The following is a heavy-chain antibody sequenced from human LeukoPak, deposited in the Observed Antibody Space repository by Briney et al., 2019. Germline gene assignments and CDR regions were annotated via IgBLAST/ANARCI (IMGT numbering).Heavy chain of an antibody. CDR1: GFSFSSYE. D-gene: IGHD3-22*01. J-gene: IGHJ4*02. V-gene: IGHV3-48*03. CDR2: ISGSANTI. CDR3: ARNRYYYDPSGPYIDF. Sequence: GGSLRLSCAASGFSFSSYEMNWVRQAPGKGLEWLSYISGSANTIYYADSVKGRFTISRDNAEKSLYLQLNSLRADDTAVYYCARNRYYYDPSGPYIDFWGQGTLVTVSS.